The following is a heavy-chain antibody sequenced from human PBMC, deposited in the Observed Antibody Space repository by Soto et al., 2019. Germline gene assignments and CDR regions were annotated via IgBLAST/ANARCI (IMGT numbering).Heavy chain of an antibody. D-gene: IGHD5-18*01. V-gene: IGHV1-46*01. Sequence: ASVKVSCKASEYTFTSYYMHWVRQAPGQGLEWMGIINPSGGSTSYAQKFQGRVTMTRDTSTSTVYMELSSLRSEDTAVYYCARGRGTAMVYYYYYGMDVWGQGTTVTVSS. CDR3: ARGRGTAMVYYYYYGMDV. J-gene: IGHJ6*02. CDR2: INPSGGST. CDR1: EYTFTSYY.